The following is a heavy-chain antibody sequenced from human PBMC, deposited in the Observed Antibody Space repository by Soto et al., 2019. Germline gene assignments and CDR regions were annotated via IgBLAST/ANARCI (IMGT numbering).Heavy chain of an antibody. J-gene: IGHJ6*02. CDR1: GYSVSDYF. D-gene: IGHD1-26*01. Sequence: QVQLVQSGAEVKKSGASVKVSCKASGYSVSDYFIQWERQGPGQGLEWLAWINPKSAATNYTKKFQGRVSQTPDTCFSTAYMELTRLITDDTAVYYCARIKWVLDYYNDMDVWGHGTTVTVSS. V-gene: IGHV1-2*02. CDR3: ARIKWVLDYYNDMDV. CDR2: INPKSAAT.